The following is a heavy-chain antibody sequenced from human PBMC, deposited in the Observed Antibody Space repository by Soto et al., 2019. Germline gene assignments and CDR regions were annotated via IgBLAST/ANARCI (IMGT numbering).Heavy chain of an antibody. CDR3: ASRGSAWVLVAS. Sequence: EVQLVESGGGLVQPGGSLRLSCAASGFTFSSYSMNWVRQAPGKGLEWVSYISSSSSTIYYADSVKGRFTISRDNAKNALYTELTSLRAAGTAVDYCASRGSAWVLVASWGQGSLGTVS. CDR1: GFTFSSYS. J-gene: IGHJ4*02. V-gene: IGHV3-48*01. D-gene: IGHD1-1*01. CDR2: ISSSSSTI.